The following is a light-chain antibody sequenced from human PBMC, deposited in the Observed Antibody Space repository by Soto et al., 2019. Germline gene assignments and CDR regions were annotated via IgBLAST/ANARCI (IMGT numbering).Light chain of an antibody. CDR3: QHYNSYSEA. CDR2: KAS. Sequence: QSPSTLSGSVXXRVTITXXXXQXISSWLAWYQQKPGKAPKLLIYKASTLKSGVPSRFSGSGSGTEFTLTISSLQPDDFATYYCQHYNSYSEAFGQGTKVELK. V-gene: IGKV1-5*03. J-gene: IGKJ1*01. CDR1: QXISSW.